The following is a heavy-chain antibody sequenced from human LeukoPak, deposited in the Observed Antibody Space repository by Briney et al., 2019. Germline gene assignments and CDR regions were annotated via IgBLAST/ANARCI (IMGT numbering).Heavy chain of an antibody. V-gene: IGHV3-30*04. CDR3: AKDDTLHRAFDI. D-gene: IGHD2-15*01. J-gene: IGHJ3*02. CDR2: ISYDGSNK. Sequence: GGSLRLPCAASGFTFSSYAMHWVRQAPGKGLEWVAVISYDGSNKYYADSVKGRFTISRDNSKNTLYLQMNSLRAEDTAVYYCAKDDTLHRAFDIWGQGTMVTVSS. CDR1: GFTFSSYA.